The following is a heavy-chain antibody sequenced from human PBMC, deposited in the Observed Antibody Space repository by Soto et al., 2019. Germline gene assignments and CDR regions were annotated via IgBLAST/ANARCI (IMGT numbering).Heavy chain of an antibody. Sequence: QVQLQESGPGLVKPSQTLSLTCTVSGGSISSGDYYWSWIRQPPGKGLEWIGYIYYSGSTYYNPSLKSRVTISVDTSKNQFSLKLSSVTAADTAVYYCARDSHDNSNYLSNWFDPWGQGTLVTVSS. V-gene: IGHV4-30-4*01. CDR1: GGSISSGDYY. CDR2: IYYSGST. J-gene: IGHJ5*02. CDR3: ARDSHDNSNYLSNWFDP. D-gene: IGHD4-4*01.